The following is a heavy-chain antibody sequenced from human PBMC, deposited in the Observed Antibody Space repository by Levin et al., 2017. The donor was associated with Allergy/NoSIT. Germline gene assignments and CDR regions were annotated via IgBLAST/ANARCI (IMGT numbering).Heavy chain of an antibody. J-gene: IGHJ6*02. CDR3: AREGYYYYGMEV. CDR2: IYSGGST. CDR1: GFTVSSNY. V-gene: IGHV3-53*01. Sequence: GGSLRLSCAASGFTVSSNYMSWVRQAPGKGLEWVSVIYSGGSTYYADSVKGRFTISRDNSKNTLYLQMNSLRAEDTAVYYCAREGYYYYGMEVWGQGTTVTVSS.